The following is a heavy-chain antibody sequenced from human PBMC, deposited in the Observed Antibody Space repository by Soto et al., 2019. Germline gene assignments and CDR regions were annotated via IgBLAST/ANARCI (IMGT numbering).Heavy chain of an antibody. D-gene: IGHD3-22*01. CDR1: GGSISSYY. Sequence: ASETLSLTCTVSGGSISSYYWSWIRQPPGKGLEWIGYIYYSGSSNYNPSLKSRVTISVDTSKNQFSLKLSSVTAADTALYYCARDLSPYASSGYPNWFDPCGQGHLVTVSS. CDR3: ARDLSPYASSGYPNWFDP. V-gene: IGHV4-59*01. J-gene: IGHJ5*02. CDR2: IYYSGSS.